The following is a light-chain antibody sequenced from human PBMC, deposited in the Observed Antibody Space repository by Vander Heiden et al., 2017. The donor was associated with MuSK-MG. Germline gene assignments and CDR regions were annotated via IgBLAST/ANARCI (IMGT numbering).Light chain of an antibody. CDR2: WAS. CDR1: QSVLYSSNNKNY. J-gene: IGKJ1*01. Sequence: DIVMTQSPDSLAVSLGERATINCKSSQSVLYSSNNKNYLSWYQQKPGQPPKLLIYWASTRESGVPDRFSGSGSGTDFTLTISSLQAEDVAVYYCHQDDSTPQTFGPGTKVEIK. CDR3: HQDDSTPQT. V-gene: IGKV4-1*01.